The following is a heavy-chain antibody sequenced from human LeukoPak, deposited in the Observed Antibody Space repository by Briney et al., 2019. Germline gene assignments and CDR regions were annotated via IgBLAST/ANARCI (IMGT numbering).Heavy chain of an antibody. J-gene: IGHJ6*03. V-gene: IGHV4-39*01. CDR2: MYHSGNT. D-gene: IGHD2-8*01. CDR3: TRHEYCTIGVCATVHYYYYMDV. CDR1: GRSIRSSDYY. Sequence: SETLSLTCTVSGRSIRSSDYYWGWIRQPPGKGLEWIGSMYHSGNTYYNPSLKSRVTISVDPSKNQLSLKLSSVTAADTAVYYCTRHEYCTIGVCATVHYYYYMDVWGRGPRIPVSS.